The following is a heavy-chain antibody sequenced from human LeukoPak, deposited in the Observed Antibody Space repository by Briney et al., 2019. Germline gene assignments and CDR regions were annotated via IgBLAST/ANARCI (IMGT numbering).Heavy chain of an antibody. CDR1: GFTFSNYD. CDR3: ARVYSRNSFDY. D-gene: IGHD6-13*01. J-gene: IGHJ4*02. V-gene: IGHV3-33*01. CDR2: IWYDGINN. Sequence: GGSLRLSCAASGFTFSNYDMHWVRQAPGKGLEWVAVIWYDGINNYYADSVKGRFSISRDNSKNALYLQMNSLSAEDTAVYFCARVYSRNSFDYWGQGTLVTVSS.